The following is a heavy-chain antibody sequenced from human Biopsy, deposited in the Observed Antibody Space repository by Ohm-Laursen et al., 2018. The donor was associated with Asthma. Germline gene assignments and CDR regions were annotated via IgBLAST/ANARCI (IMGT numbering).Heavy chain of an antibody. CDR3: AREGESSYGLRSPNFDV. V-gene: IGHV3-30*03. Sequence: SLRLSCAASGFSFNSYGMHWVRQAPGKGLEWVAVMSFDGRQTYYADSVKGRFTISRDNSKNTLYLQMNSLRAEDTAVYYCAREGESSYGLRSPNFDVWGQGTMVTVSS. CDR1: GFSFNSYG. D-gene: IGHD5-18*01. CDR2: MSFDGRQT. J-gene: IGHJ3*01.